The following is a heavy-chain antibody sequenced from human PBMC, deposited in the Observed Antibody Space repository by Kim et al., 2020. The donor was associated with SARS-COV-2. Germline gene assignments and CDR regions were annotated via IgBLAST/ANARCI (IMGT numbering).Heavy chain of an antibody. V-gene: IGHV4-59*01. CDR3: AGGTVTTYADDLQY. CDR1: ADSISRFF. CDR2: IYYSGGS. J-gene: IGHJ1*01. D-gene: IGHD4-17*01. Sequence: SETLSLTCTVSADSISRFFWSWIRQPPQQGLELIGYIYYSGGSKYSPTLKSRVAMSVDTSKNQFSLKLTSVTAAATDVYYCAGGTVTTYADDLQYWGPGTPVTVSS.